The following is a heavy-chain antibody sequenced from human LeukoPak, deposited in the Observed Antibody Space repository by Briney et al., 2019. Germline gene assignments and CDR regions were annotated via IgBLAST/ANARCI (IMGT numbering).Heavy chain of an antibody. J-gene: IGHJ1*01. D-gene: IGHD3-10*01. CDR3: ATEPGAEYFQH. CDR2: ISGGGIST. Sequence: GGSLRLSCAASGFTFSSYGMSWVRQAPGKGLEWVSAISGGGISTYYADSVKGRFTISRDNSKNTLYLQMNSLRAEDTAVYYCATEPGAEYFQHWGQGTLVTVSS. CDR1: GFTFSSYG. V-gene: IGHV3-23*01.